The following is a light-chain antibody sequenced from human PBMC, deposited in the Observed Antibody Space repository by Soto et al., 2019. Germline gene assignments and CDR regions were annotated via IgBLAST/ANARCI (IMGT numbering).Light chain of an antibody. J-gene: IGLJ1*01. CDR1: SSDVGVYNY. CDR3: SSYTSSSTLPYV. V-gene: IGLV2-14*01. Sequence: QSVLTQPASVSGSPGQSITISCSGTSSDVGVYNYVSWYQQHPGKAPKLMIYEVSNRPSGVSNRFSGSKSGNTASLTISGLQAEDEADYYCSSYTSSSTLPYVFGTGTKLTVL. CDR2: EVS.